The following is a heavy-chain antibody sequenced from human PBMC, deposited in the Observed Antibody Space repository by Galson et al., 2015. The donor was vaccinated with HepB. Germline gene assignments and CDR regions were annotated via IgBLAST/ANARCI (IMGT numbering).Heavy chain of an antibody. Sequence: SLRLSCAASGFTFSSYGMHWVRQAPGKGLEWVAVIWYDGSNKYYADSVKGRFTISRDNSKNTLYLQMNSLRAEDTAVYYCARDGSIAARLSFYYYYYMDVWGKGTTVTVSS. V-gene: IGHV3-33*01. CDR2: IWYDGSNK. D-gene: IGHD6-6*01. CDR3: ARDGSIAARLSFYYYYYMDV. CDR1: GFTFSSYG. J-gene: IGHJ6*03.